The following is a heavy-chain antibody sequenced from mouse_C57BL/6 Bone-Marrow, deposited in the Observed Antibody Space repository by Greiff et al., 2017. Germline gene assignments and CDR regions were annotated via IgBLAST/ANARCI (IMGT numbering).Heavy chain of an antibody. D-gene: IGHD2-5*01. V-gene: IGHV14-4*01. J-gene: IGHJ3*01. CDR1: GFNIKDDY. CDR2: IDPENGDT. CDR3: LYSNFFAY. Sequence: EVQLQQSGAELVRPGASVKLSCTASGFNIKDDYMHWVKQRPEQGLEWIGWIDPENGDTEYASKFQGKATITADTSSNTAYLQLSRLTSEDTAVYYCLYSNFFAYWGQGTLVTVSA.